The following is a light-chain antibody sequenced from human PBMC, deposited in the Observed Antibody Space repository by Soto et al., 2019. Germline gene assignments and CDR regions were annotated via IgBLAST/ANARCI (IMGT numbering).Light chain of an antibody. CDR2: VAY. V-gene: IGKV3-15*01. CDR1: QTVASN. J-gene: IGKJ2*01. CDR3: QQYHNWPPQYT. Sequence: EIVMTQSPATLSVSPGERATLACRASQTVASNVAWYQHKPGQAPRLLIHVAYTSATGVPARFSGTGSGTEFTLTISSLQSDDFAVYYCQQYHNWPPQYTFGQGTKLQIK.